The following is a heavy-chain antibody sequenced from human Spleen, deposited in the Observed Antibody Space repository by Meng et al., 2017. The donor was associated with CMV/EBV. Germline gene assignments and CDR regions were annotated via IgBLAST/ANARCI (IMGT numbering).Heavy chain of an antibody. CDR1: GFTFSSYA. D-gene: IGHD2-2*01. CDR3: ARVRYCSSTSCYPDAFDI. J-gene: IGHJ3*02. V-gene: IGHV3-30*04. Sequence: GESLKISCAASGFTFSSYAMHWVRQAPGKGLEWVAVISYDGSNKYYADSVKGRFTISRDNSKNTLYLQMNSLRAEDTAVYYCARVRYCSSTSCYPDAFDIWGQGTMVTVSS. CDR2: ISYDGSNK.